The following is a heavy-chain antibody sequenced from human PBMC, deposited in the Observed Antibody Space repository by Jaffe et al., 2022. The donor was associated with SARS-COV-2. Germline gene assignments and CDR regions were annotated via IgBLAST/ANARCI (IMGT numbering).Heavy chain of an antibody. Sequence: EVQLLESGGGLVQPGGSLRLSCAASGFTFSSYAMSWVRQAPGKGLEWVSAISGSGGSTYYADSVKGRFTISRDNSKNTLYLQMNSLRAEDTAVYYCAKDSGDGGIIQLWSTYYDYWGQGTLVTVSS. J-gene: IGHJ4*02. CDR3: AKDSGDGGIIQLWSTYYDY. CDR2: ISGSGGST. D-gene: IGHD5-18*01. V-gene: IGHV3-23*01. CDR1: GFTFSSYA.